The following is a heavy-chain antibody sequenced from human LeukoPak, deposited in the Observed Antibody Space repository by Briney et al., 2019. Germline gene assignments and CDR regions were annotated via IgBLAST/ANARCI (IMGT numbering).Heavy chain of an antibody. J-gene: IGHJ4*02. D-gene: IGHD5-18*01. CDR3: ARGGDLNGYSYVKQEFDY. Sequence: PSETLSHTCTVSGGSISSYYWSWIRQPPGKGLEWIGYIYYSGSTNYNPSLKSRVTISVDTSKNQFSLKLSSVTAADTAVYYCARGGDLNGYSYVKQEFDYWGQGTLVTVSS. V-gene: IGHV4-59*12. CDR1: GGSISSYY. CDR2: IYYSGST.